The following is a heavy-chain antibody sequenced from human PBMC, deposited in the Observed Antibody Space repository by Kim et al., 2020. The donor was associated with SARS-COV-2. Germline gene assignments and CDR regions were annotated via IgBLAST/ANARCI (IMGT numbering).Heavy chain of an antibody. CDR2: ISESDGRT. D-gene: IGHD6-19*01. V-gene: IGHV3-23*01. CDR3: ARRASGWGFFDY. CDR1: GFTFSSYV. J-gene: IGHJ4*01. Sequence: GGSLRLSCAASGFTFSSYVMCWVRHAPGKGLEWVSAISESDGRTFYADSVKGRFSISRDNAKNTLYLQMNSLRAEDTAVYYCARRASGWGFFDYWGHGTL.